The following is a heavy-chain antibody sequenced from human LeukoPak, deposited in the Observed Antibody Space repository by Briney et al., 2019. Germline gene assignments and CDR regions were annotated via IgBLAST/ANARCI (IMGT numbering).Heavy chain of an antibody. CDR2: INPNSGGT. CDR3: ARGVLLWFGEFPEDY. J-gene: IGHJ4*02. D-gene: IGHD3-10*01. CDR1: GYIFTGYY. V-gene: IGHV1-2*02. Sequence: ASVKVSCKASGYIFTGYYMHWVRQAPGQGLEWMGWINPNSGGTNYAQKFQGRVTMTRDTSISTAYMELSRLRSDDTAVYYCARGVLLWFGEFPEDYWGQGTLVTVSS.